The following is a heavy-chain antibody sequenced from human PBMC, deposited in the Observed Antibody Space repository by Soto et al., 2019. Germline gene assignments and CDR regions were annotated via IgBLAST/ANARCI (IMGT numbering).Heavy chain of an antibody. V-gene: IGHV1-69*04. CDR1: GGTFSSYT. Sequence: GASVKVSCKASGGTFSSYTISWVRQAPGQGLEWMGRIIPILGIANYAQKFQGRVTITADKSTSTAYMELSSLRSEDTAVYYCARELSQPFYGDYSSYYYYMDVWGKGTTVTVSS. J-gene: IGHJ6*03. CDR3: ARELSQPFYGDYSSYYYYMDV. CDR2: IIPILGIA. D-gene: IGHD4-17*01.